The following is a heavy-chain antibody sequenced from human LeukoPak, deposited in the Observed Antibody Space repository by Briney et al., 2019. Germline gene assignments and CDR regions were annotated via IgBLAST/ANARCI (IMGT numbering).Heavy chain of an antibody. D-gene: IGHD3-10*01. V-gene: IGHV4-39*07. J-gene: IGHJ3*02. CDR1: GASISDYY. Sequence: PSETLSLTCNVSGASISDYYWGWIRQPPGKGLEWIGNIFYSGSTYYSPSLRSRVTISLDTSRNQFSLKLNSVTAADTAVYYCAKSNGYGLVDIWGQGTMVTVSS. CDR2: IFYSGST. CDR3: AKSNGYGLVDI.